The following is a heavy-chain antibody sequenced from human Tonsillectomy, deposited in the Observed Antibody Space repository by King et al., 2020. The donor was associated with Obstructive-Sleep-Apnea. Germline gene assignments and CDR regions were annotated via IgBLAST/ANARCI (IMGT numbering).Heavy chain of an antibody. D-gene: IGHD3-10*01. CDR1: GGSISSYY. CDR2: IYYSGST. J-gene: IGHJ5*02. V-gene: IGHV4-59*01. CDR3: ARANQVRGVANWFDP. Sequence: QLQESGPGLVKPSETLSLTCTVSGGSISSYYWSWIRQPPGKGLEWIGYIYYSGSTNYNPSLKSRVTISVDTSKNQFSLKLSSVTAADTAVYYRARANQVRGVANWFDPWGQGTLVTVSS.